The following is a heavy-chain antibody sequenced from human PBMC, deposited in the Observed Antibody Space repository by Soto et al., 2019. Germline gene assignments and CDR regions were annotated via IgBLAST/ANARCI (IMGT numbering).Heavy chain of an antibody. CDR3: ARGRYYYDSRNFDY. CDR2: ISYDGSNK. D-gene: IGHD3-22*01. J-gene: IGHJ4*02. Sequence: GGSLRLSCAASGFTFSSYAMHWVRQAPGKGLEWVAVISYDGSNKYYADSVKGRFTISRDNSKNTLYLQMNSLRAEDTAVYYCARGRYYYDSRNFDYWGQGTLVTVSS. CDR1: GFTFSSYA. V-gene: IGHV3-30-3*01.